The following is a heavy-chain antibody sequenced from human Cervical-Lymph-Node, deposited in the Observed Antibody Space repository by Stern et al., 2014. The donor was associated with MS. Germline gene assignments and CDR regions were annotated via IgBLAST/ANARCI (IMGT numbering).Heavy chain of an antibody. J-gene: IGHJ6*02. CDR3: AKAELPGGHGGMAV. CDR1: GFTFSNYG. Sequence: VQLVESGGGVVQPGRSLRLSCVVSGFTFSNYGMHWVRQAPGKGLEWVAVISYDGSSKDYADSVKGRFTISRDNPKNTLFLHVNSLTTEDTAVFYCAKAELPGGHGGMAVWGQGTTVIVSS. V-gene: IGHV3-30*18. CDR2: ISYDGSSK. D-gene: IGHD1-7*01.